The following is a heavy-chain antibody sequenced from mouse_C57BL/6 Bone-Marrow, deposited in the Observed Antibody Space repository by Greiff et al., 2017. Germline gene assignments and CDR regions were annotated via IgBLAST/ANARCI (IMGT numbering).Heavy chain of an antibody. CDR1: GYTFTDYE. V-gene: IGHV1-15*01. CDR3: TRNYGSSDY. CDR2: IDPEPGGT. J-gene: IGHJ2*01. D-gene: IGHD1-1*01. Sequence: VQLQQSGAELVRPGASVTLSCKASGYTFTDYEMHWVKQTPVHGLEWIGAIDPEPGGTAYNQKFKGKAILTADKSSSTAYMELRSLTSEDSAVYYCTRNYGSSDYWGQGTTLTVSS.